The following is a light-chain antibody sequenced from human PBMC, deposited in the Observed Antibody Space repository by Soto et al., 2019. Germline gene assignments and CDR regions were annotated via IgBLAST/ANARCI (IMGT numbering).Light chain of an antibody. CDR2: AAS. CDR3: QQSYSTLTWT. V-gene: IGKV1-39*01. J-gene: IGKJ1*01. Sequence: DIQMTQSPSSLSASVGDRVTITCRASQSISSYLNWYQQKPGKAPKLLIYAASSLQSGVPSRFGGSGSGTDFTLTISSLQPEDFATYYCQQSYSTLTWTFGQGTKVEIK. CDR1: QSISSY.